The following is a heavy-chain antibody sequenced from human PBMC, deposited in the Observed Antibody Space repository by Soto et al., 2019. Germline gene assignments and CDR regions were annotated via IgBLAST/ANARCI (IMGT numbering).Heavy chain of an antibody. CDR2: IIPIFGTA. CDR1: GGTFSSYA. CDR3: ARVTPSYGSSGGMGV. D-gene: IGHD5-18*01. Sequence: GASVKVSCKASGGTFSSYAISWVRQAPGQGLEWMGGIIPIFGTANYAQKFQGRVTITADESTSTAYMELSSLRSEDTAVYYCARVTPSYGSSGGMGVWGQGTTVTVSS. V-gene: IGHV1-69*13. J-gene: IGHJ6*02.